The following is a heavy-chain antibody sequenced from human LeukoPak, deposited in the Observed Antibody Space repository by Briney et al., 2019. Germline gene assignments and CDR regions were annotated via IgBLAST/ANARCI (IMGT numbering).Heavy chain of an antibody. CDR1: GGSISSYY. D-gene: IGHD5-18*01. Sequence: SETLSLTCTVSGGSISSYYWSWVRQPPGKGLEWIGYIYYSGSTNYNPSLKSRVTISVDTSKNQFSLKLSSVTAADTAVYYCARDGGQRGYSYGYALDFDYWGQGTLVTVSS. J-gene: IGHJ4*02. V-gene: IGHV4-59*01. CDR2: IYYSGST. CDR3: ARDGGQRGYSYGYALDFDY.